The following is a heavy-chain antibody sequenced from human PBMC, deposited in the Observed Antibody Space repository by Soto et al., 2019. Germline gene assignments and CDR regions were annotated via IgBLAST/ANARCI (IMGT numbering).Heavy chain of an antibody. V-gene: IGHV1-69*02. D-gene: IGHD3-10*01. Sequence: QVQLVQSGAEVKRPGSSVKVSCKASGDTFNFYSINWVRQAPGLGLEWMGRVNPIVSMSNYAQKFQGRVTMTEAKSTSTAYMELSSLRSEDTAIYYCASSYGSGYRAFDSWGQGALVTVSS. CDR1: GDTFNFYS. CDR3: ASSYGSGYRAFDS. J-gene: IGHJ4*02. CDR2: VNPIVSMS.